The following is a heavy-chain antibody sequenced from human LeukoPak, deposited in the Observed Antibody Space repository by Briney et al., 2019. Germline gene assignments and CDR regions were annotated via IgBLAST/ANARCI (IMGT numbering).Heavy chain of an antibody. J-gene: IGHJ4*02. CDR2: ISSSSSYI. V-gene: IGHV3-21*01. CDR1: GFTFDDYG. CDR3: ARGLWELPYYFDY. D-gene: IGHD1-26*01. Sequence: PGGSLRLSCAASGFTFDDYGMSWVRQPPGKGLEWVSSISSSSSYIYYADSVKGRFTISRDNAKNSLYLQMNSLRAEDTAVYYCARGLWELPYYFDYWGQGTLVTGSS.